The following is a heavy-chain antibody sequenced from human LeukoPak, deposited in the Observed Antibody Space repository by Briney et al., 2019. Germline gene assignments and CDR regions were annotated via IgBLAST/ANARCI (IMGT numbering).Heavy chain of an antibody. V-gene: IGHV3-7*01. CDR1: GFTFSDYY. CDR3: ARGPGDFDASDI. CDR2: IKENGNEQ. J-gene: IGHJ3*02. Sequence: GGSLRLSCAASGFTFSDYYMSWVRQAPGKGPEWVAHIKENGNEQYYADSVKGRFTISRDNAQKSLWLQMNSLRVEDTAVYYCARGPGDFDASDIWGQGTMVTVSS. D-gene: IGHD1-14*01.